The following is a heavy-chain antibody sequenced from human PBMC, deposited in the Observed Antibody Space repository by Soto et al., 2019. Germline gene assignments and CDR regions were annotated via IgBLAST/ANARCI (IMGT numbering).Heavy chain of an antibody. CDR2: SSNSGSFT. CDR3: VRSGDNYNLLDY. CDR1: GFTFSDHY. J-gene: IGHJ4*02. Sequence: VGSLRLSGAASGFTFSDHYMSWIRQAPGKGLEWIGYSSNSGSFTRYADSVKGRFSISRDNAKNSLYLQINSLRGDDTATYFCVRSGDNYNLLDYWGQGTPVTVSS. D-gene: IGHD1-1*01. V-gene: IGHV3-11*06.